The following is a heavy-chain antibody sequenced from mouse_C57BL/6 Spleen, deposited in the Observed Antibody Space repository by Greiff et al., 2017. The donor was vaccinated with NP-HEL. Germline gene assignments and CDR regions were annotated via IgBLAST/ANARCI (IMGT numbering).Heavy chain of an antibody. J-gene: IGHJ2*01. Sequence: VQLKESGPVLVKPGASVKMSCKASGYTFTDYYMNWVKQSHGKSLEWIGVINPYNGGTSYNQKFKGKATLTVDKSSSTAYMELNSLTSEDSAVYYCAREGLYYGSSLDYFDYWGQGTTLTVSS. CDR3: AREGLYYGSSLDYFDY. CDR2: INPYNGGT. CDR1: GYTFTDYY. D-gene: IGHD1-1*01. V-gene: IGHV1-19*01.